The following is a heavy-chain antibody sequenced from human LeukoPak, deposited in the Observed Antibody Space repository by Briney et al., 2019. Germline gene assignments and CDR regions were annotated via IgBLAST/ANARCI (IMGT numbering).Heavy chain of an antibody. V-gene: IGHV1-18*01. D-gene: IGHD6-13*01. CDR2: ISAYNGNT. CDR3: ARVAAAGTLDY. Sequence: ASMKVSCKASGYTFTSYGISWVRQASGQGLEWMGWISAYNGNTNYAQKLQGRVTMTTDTSTSTAYMELRSLRSDDTAVYYCARVAAAGTLDYWGQGTLVTVSS. CDR1: GYTFTSYG. J-gene: IGHJ4*02.